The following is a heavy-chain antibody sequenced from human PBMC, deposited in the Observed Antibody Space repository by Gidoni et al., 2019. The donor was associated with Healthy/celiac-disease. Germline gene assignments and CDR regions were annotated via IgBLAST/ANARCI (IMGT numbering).Heavy chain of an antibody. V-gene: IGHV3-21*01. J-gene: IGHJ4*02. CDR2: ISSRSSYI. CDR3: AREVRYYYDSSGQGYFDY. CDR1: GFTFSRYS. D-gene: IGHD3-22*01. Sequence: EVQLVESGGGLVKPGGSLRLSCSASGFTFSRYSLNWVRQAPGKGLEWVSSISSRSSYIYYADSVKGRFTIARDNAKNSLYLQMNSLRAEDTAVYYCAREVRYYYDSSGQGYFDYWGQGTLVTVSS.